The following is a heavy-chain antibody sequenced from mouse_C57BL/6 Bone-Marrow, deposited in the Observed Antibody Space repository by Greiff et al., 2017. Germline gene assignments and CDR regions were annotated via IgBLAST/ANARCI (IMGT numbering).Heavy chain of an antibody. V-gene: IGHV1-69*01. Sequence: QVQLQQPGAELVMPGASVKLSCKASGYTFTSYWMHWVKQRPGQGLEWIGEIDPSDSYTNYNQKFKGKSTLTVDKSSSTAYMQLSSLTSEDSAVYYCAREESLLGSYFDYWGQGTTLTVSS. J-gene: IGHJ2*01. CDR3: AREESLLGSYFDY. D-gene: IGHD2-1*01. CDR2: IDPSDSYT. CDR1: GYTFTSYW.